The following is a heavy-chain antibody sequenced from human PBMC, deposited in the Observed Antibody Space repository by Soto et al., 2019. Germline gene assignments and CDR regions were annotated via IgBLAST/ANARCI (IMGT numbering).Heavy chain of an antibody. D-gene: IGHD3-22*01. CDR1: CDSCSNHY. CDR2: IFHSGIT. Sequence: TLSLACTISCDSCSNHYWTCIRQSPGKGLEWIGYIFHSGITDYNPSVKSRVTISIDKSRNLFSLNLTSVTAADTAVYYCARDRYFYDSRGYYRTLDAWGQGTLVTVSS. J-gene: IGHJ5*02. V-gene: IGHV4-59*11. CDR3: ARDRYFYDSRGYYRTLDA.